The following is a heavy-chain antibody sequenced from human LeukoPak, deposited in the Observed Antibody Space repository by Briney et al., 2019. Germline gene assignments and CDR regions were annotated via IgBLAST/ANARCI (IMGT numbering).Heavy chain of an antibody. J-gene: IGHJ6*03. CDR2: ISSSSSYI. CDR3: ARGASSRSSGNYMDV. D-gene: IGHD6-19*01. V-gene: IGHV3-21*01. CDR1: GFTFSSYS. Sequence: GGSLRLSCAASGFTFSSYSMNWVRRAPGKGLEWVSSISSSSSYIYYADSVKGRFTISRDNAKNSLYLQMNSLTPEDTAVYYCARGASSRSSGNYMDVWGKGTTVTISS.